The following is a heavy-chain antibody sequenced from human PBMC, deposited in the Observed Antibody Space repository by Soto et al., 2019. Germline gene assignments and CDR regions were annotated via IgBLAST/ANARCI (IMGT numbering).Heavy chain of an antibody. CDR3: AKEDYGDVDC. CDR1: GFTFSSYG. J-gene: IGHJ4*02. V-gene: IGHV3-23*01. CDR2: ISGSAGST. Sequence: PGGSLRLSCAASGFTFSSYGMSWVRQAPGKGLEWVSGISGSAGSTYYADSVKGRFTISRDNSKNTLYLQTNSLRADDTALYYCAKEDYGDVDCWGQGTLVTVSS. D-gene: IGHD4-17*01.